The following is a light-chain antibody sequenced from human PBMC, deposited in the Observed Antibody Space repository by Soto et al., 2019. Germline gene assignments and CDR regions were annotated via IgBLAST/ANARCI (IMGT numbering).Light chain of an antibody. Sequence: DIQMTQSPSTLSASVGDRVTITCQASQSISGWLAWYQQKPGKAPKLLIYKASSLESGVPSRFSGSGSGTEFTLTISSLQPDDFATYYCQQYNSLSTFGQGTKLEIK. CDR1: QSISGW. V-gene: IGKV1-5*03. CDR2: KAS. J-gene: IGKJ2*01. CDR3: QQYNSLST.